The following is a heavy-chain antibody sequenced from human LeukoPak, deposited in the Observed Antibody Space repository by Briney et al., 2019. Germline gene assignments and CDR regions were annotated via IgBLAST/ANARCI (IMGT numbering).Heavy chain of an antibody. V-gene: IGHV3-48*04. CDR1: GFMFSTYS. Sequence: GGSLRLSCAASGFMFSTYSMNWVRQAPGKGLEWVSYISSSSGTIYYAGSVKGRFTFSRDNAKNSLYLQMSSLRAEDTAVYYCARGATVWARMDVWGKGTTVTVSS. J-gene: IGHJ6*03. CDR3: ARGATVWARMDV. D-gene: IGHD4-17*01. CDR2: ISSSSGTI.